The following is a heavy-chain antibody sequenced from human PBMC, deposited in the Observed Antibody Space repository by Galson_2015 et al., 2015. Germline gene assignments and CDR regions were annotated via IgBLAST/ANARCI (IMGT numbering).Heavy chain of an antibody. Sequence: LRLSCAASGFTFSSYGMHWVRQAPGKGLEWVAVIWYDGSNKYYADSVKGRFTISRDNSKNTLYLQMNSLRAEDTAVYYCARERYGSENDAFDIWGQGTMVTVSS. V-gene: IGHV3-33*01. D-gene: IGHD3-10*01. J-gene: IGHJ3*02. CDR3: ARERYGSENDAFDI. CDR1: GFTFSSYG. CDR2: IWYDGSNK.